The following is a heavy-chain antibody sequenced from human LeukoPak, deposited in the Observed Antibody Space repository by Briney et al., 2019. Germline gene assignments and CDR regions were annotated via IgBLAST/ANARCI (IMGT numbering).Heavy chain of an antibody. CDR1: GFTFSSHG. CDR3: AKGIDWGRFDL. J-gene: IGHJ2*01. Sequence: PGGSLRLSCAASGFTFSSHGMDWVRQAPGMGLEWVSGVSPSGDITYYAASMKGRFAISRDNSRNTVYCQLNSLRADDTAVYYCAKGIDWGRFDLWGRGTLVTVSS. CDR2: VSPSGDIT. D-gene: IGHD7-27*01. V-gene: IGHV3-23*01.